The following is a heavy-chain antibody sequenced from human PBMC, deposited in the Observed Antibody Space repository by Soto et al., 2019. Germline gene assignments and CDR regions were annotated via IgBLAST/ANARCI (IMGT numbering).Heavy chain of an antibody. D-gene: IGHD4-17*01. CDR2: INAGNGNT. CDR3: ARTRTTVTTKSRYYYGMDV. Sequence: ASVKVSCKASGYTVTSYAMHCVRQAPGQRLEWMGWINAGNGNTKYSQKFQGRVTITRDTSASTAYMELSSLRSEDTAVYYCARTRTTVTTKSRYYYGMDVWGQGTTVT. V-gene: IGHV1-3*01. J-gene: IGHJ6*02. CDR1: GYTVTSYA.